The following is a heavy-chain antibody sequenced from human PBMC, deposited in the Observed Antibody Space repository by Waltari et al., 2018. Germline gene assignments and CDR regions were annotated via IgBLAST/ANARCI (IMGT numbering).Heavy chain of an antibody. V-gene: IGHV4-34*01. CDR3: ARGFPGGFLPWAPYYYMDV. CDR2: INHSGST. CDR1: GGSFSGYY. J-gene: IGHJ6*03. D-gene: IGHD3-16*01. Sequence: QVQLQQWGAGLLKPSETLSLTCAVYGGSFSGYYWSWIRQPPGTGLEWIGEINHSGSTNYNPALKSRVTTSVDTSKNQFSLKLSAVTAADTAVYYCARGFPGGFLPWAPYYYMDVWGKGTTVTISS.